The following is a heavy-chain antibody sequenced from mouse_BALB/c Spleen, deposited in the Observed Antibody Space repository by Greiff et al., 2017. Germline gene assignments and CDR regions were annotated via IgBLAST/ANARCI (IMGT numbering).Heavy chain of an antibody. D-gene: IGHD2-4*01. J-gene: IGHJ2*01. CDR3: ARFYDYPDY. Sequence: QVQLKQSGAELVRPGTSVKVSCKASGYAFTNYLIEWVKQRPGQGLEWIGVINPGSGGTNYNEKFKGKATLTADKSSSTAYMQLSSLTSDDSAVYFCARFYDYPDYWGQGTTLTVSS. V-gene: IGHV1-54*01. CDR1: GYAFTNYL. CDR2: INPGSGGT.